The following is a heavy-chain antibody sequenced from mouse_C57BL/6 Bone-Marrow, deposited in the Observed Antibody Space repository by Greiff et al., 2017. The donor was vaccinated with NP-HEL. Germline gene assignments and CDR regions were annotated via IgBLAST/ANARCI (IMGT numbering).Heavy chain of an antibody. CDR1: GFTFSDYG. D-gene: IGHD3-3*01. J-gene: IGHJ4*01. Sequence: EVQGVESGGGLVQPGGSLKLSCAASGFTFSDYGMAWVRQAPRKGPEWVAFISNLAYSIYYADTVTGRFTISRENAKNTLYLEMSSLRSEDTAMYYCAREGWPYAMDYWGQGTSVTVSS. CDR2: ISNLAYSI. CDR3: AREGWPYAMDY. V-gene: IGHV5-15*01.